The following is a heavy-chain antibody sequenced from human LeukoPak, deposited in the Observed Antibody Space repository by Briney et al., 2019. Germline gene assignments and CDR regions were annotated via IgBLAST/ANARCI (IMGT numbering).Heavy chain of an antibody. Sequence: SETLSLTCTVSGGSISSYYWSWNRQPPGKGLEWIGYIYYSGSTNYNPSLKSRVTISVDTSKNQFSLKLSSVTAADTAVYYCARQWYSGSYRTENAFDIWGQGTMVTVSS. CDR2: IYYSGST. CDR3: ARQWYSGSYRTENAFDI. J-gene: IGHJ3*02. CDR1: GGSISSYY. V-gene: IGHV4-59*08. D-gene: IGHD1-26*01.